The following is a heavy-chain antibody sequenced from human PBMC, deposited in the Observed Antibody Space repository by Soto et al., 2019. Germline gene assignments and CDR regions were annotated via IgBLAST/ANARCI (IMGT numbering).Heavy chain of an antibody. J-gene: IGHJ4*02. D-gene: IGHD6-19*01. V-gene: IGHV3-9*01. CDR1: GFTFDDYA. CDR3: AKDNEAVAAMNLDY. Sequence: GGSLRLSCAASGFTFDDYAMHWVRQAPGKGLEWVSGISWNSGSIGYADSVKGRFTISRDNAKNSLYLQMNSLRAEDTALYYCAKDNEAVAAMNLDYWGQGTLVTVSS. CDR2: ISWNSGSI.